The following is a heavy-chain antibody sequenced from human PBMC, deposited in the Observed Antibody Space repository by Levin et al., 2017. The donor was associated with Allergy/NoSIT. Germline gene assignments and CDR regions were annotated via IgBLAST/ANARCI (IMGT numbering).Heavy chain of an antibody. CDR2: LDFNGETT. CDR1: GFTFSSYW. V-gene: IGHV3-74*01. Sequence: QTGGSLRLSCSASGFTFSSYWMHWVRQVPGKGLVWIAHLDFNGETTNYADSVKGRFTISRDNAKSTVYLQINSLRAEDSAVYYCARGGGYTRMAHEYWGQGALVTVSS. J-gene: IGHJ4*02. CDR3: ARGGGYTRMAHEY. D-gene: IGHD5-12*01.